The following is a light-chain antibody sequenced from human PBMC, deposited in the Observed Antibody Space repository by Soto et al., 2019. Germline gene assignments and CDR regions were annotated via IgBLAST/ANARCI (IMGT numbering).Light chain of an antibody. CDR3: NSYTSSSTLPYV. CDR1: SSDVGGYNY. V-gene: IGLV2-14*01. J-gene: IGLJ1*01. Sequence: QSALTQPASVSGSPGQSITVSCTGTSSDVGGYNYVSWYQQHPGKAPKVMIYDVSKRPSGVSNRFSGSKSGNTASLTISGLQAEDEADYYCNSYTSSSTLPYVFGTGTKLT. CDR2: DVS.